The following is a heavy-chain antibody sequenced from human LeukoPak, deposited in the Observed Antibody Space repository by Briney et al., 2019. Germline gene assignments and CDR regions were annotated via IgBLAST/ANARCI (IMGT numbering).Heavy chain of an antibody. CDR1: GCAFNGYW. CDR2: IQQDGSEK. J-gene: IGHJ4*02. CDR3: VRLRYTYGKNFDC. V-gene: IGHV3-7*01. D-gene: IGHD5-18*01. Sequence: GGSLRLSCAASGCAFNGYWMSWVRQAPGKGLEWVANIQQDGSEKKYVDSVKGRFTISRDNAKNSLYLQMNSLRAEDTAVYYCVRLRYTYGKNFDCWGQGTLVTVSS.